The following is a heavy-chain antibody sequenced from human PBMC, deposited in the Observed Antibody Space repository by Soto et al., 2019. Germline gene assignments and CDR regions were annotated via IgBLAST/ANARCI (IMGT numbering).Heavy chain of an antibody. CDR3: ARDLRRLDYTPGSVYYYGMDV. CDR1: GYTFTGYF. V-gene: IGHV1-2*04. J-gene: IGHJ6*02. CDR2: INPNSGGT. D-gene: IGHD4-4*01. Sequence: GASVKGACKASGYTFTGYFMRWVRQAPGQGLEWMGWINPNSGGTNYAQKFQGWVTMTRDTSISTAYMELSRLRSDDTAVYYCARDLRRLDYTPGSVYYYGMDVWGQGTTVTVSS.